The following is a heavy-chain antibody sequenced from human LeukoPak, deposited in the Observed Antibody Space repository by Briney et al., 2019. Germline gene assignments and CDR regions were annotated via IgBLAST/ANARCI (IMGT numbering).Heavy chain of an antibody. CDR3: AKEQTNWGSFDY. J-gene: IGHJ4*02. V-gene: IGHV3-23*01. CDR1: GFTFSSYT. Sequence: GGSLRLSCAASGFTFSSYTMSWVRLAPGKGLEWVSGISGSGGRTDYADSVQGRFTISRDNSKNTLYLQMSTLRAEDTAVYYCAKEQTNWGSFDYWGQGTLVTVSS. CDR2: ISGSGGRT. D-gene: IGHD7-27*01.